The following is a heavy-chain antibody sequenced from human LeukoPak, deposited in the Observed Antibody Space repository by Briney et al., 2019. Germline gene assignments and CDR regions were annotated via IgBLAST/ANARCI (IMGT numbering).Heavy chain of an antibody. Sequence: GGSLRLSCAASGFSFSSSAMSWVRRAPGKGLGWVSVIDGGGETTYYADSVKGRFTISRDNAKNSLYLQMNSLRDEDTAVYYCASLGYDYVWGSYRYPDYWGQGTLVTVSS. J-gene: IGHJ4*02. V-gene: IGHV3-23*01. CDR2: IDGGGETT. D-gene: IGHD3-16*02. CDR3: ASLGYDYVWGSYRYPDY. CDR1: GFSFSSSA.